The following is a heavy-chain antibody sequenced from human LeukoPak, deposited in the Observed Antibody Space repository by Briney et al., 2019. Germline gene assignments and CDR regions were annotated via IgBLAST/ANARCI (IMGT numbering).Heavy chain of an antibody. CDR2: ISYDGSNK. CDR1: GFTFSSYG. Sequence: PGRSLRLSCAASGFTFSSYGMHWVRQAPGKGLEWVAVISYDGSNKYYADSVKGRFTISRDNSKNTLYLQMNSLRAEDTAVYYCAKGRRIMTTLDAFDIWGQGTMVTVSS. D-gene: IGHD3-16*01. J-gene: IGHJ3*02. V-gene: IGHV3-30*18. CDR3: AKGRRIMTTLDAFDI.